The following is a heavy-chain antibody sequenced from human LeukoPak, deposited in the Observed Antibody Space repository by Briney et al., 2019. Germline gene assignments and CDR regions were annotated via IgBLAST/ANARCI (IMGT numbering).Heavy chain of an antibody. V-gene: IGHV4-38-2*02. CDR3: ARVPRRDGYNHWIDP. CDR1: GYSISNGYF. D-gene: IGHD5-24*01. J-gene: IGHJ5*02. Sequence: SETLSLTCTVSGYSISNGYFWGWIRQPPGKGLEWIGTIHHSGSTFYNPSLKSRVTISVDTSKNQFSLKLSSVTVADTAVYYCARVPRRDGYNHWIDPWGQGTLVTVSS. CDR2: IHHSGST.